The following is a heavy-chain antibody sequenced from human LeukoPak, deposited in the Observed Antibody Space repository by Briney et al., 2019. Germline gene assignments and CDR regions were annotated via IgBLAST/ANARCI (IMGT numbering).Heavy chain of an antibody. CDR1: GYIFNSQG. Sequence: ASVKVSCKASGYIFNSQGMNWVRQAPGQGLEWMGWINPHTGGTNNAHQFQGRVTMTRDTSISTAFMELSSLRYDNTAVYYCARMERKWGLARFDYWGQGTLVTVSS. CDR3: ARMERKWGLARFDY. CDR2: INPHTGGT. V-gene: IGHV1-2*07. J-gene: IGHJ4*02. D-gene: IGHD1-1*01.